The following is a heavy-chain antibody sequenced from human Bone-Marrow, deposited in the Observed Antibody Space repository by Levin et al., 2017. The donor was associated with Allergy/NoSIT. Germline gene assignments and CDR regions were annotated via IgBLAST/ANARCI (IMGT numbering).Heavy chain of an antibody. CDR3: AKGRAVTTIMIDFDY. V-gene: IGHV3-30*18. CDR1: GFTFSNSG. D-gene: IGHD3-16*01. CDR2: ISYDGTNE. Sequence: LSLPCAASGFTFSNSGIHWVRQAPGKGLEWVAVISYDGTNEYYADSVKGRFTISRDNSKNTLYLQMDSLTAEDTALYFCAKGRAVTTIMIDFDYWGQGTLVTVSS. J-gene: IGHJ4*02.